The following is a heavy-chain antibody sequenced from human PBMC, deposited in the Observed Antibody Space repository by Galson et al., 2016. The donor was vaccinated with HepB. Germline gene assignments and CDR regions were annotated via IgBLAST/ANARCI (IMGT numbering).Heavy chain of an antibody. J-gene: IGHJ4*02. Sequence: SLRLSCAASGFSFSAYPLHWVRQAPGKGLEWVAVISYDGSKKYNADSVKGRFTISRDNSKNTLHLQTNSLRAEDTAVYHCARGTFTFIVYWGQGTLVTVSS. CDR2: ISYDGSKK. V-gene: IGHV3-30-3*01. CDR3: ARGTFTFIVY. CDR1: GFSFSAYP. D-gene: IGHD2/OR15-2a*01.